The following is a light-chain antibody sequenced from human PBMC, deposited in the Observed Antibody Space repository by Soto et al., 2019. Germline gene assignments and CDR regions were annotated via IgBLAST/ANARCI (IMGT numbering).Light chain of an antibody. CDR3: SSYAGSSLPVA. J-gene: IGLJ2*01. V-gene: IGLV2-8*01. CDR2: DVT. CDR1: SSDVGGYDF. Sequence: QSALTQPPSASGSPGQSVTISCTGASSDVGGYDFVSWYQQHPGKAPKLMIYDVTKRPSGVPDRFSGSKSGNTASLTVSGLQADDEADYYRSSYAGSSLPVAFDGGTKLTVL.